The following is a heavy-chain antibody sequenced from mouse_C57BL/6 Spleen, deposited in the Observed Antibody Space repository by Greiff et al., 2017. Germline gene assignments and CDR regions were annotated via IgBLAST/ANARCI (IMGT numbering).Heavy chain of an antibody. CDR1: GYSITSGYY. V-gene: IGHV3-6*01. CDR3: ARWWYNYAMDY. J-gene: IGHJ4*01. Sequence: EVKLVESGPGLVKPSQSLSLTCSVTGYSITSGYYWNWIRQFPGNKLEMMGNISYDGSNNYNPSLKNRISITRDTSKNQFFLKLNSVTTEDTATYYCARWWYNYAMDYWGQGTSVTVSS. D-gene: IGHD1-1*02. CDR2: ISYDGSN.